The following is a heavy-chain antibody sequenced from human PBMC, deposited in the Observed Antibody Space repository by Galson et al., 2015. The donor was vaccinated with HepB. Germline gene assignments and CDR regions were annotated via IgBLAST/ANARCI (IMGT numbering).Heavy chain of an antibody. CDR2: INSDGSST. D-gene: IGHD6-19*01. CDR3: ARDSTQYIAVAGTGNYYP. Sequence: SLRLSCAASGFTFSSYWMHWVRQAPGKGLVWVSRINSDGSSTSYADSVKGRFTISRDNAKNTLYLQMNSLRAEDTAVYYCARDSTQYIAVAGTGNYYPWGQGTLVTVSS. CDR1: GFTFSSYW. V-gene: IGHV3-74*01. J-gene: IGHJ5*02.